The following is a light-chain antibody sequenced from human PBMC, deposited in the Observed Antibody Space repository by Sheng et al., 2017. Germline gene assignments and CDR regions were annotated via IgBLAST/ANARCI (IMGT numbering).Light chain of an antibody. CDR1: QSVSSSY. CDR2: GAS. V-gene: IGKV3-20*01. CDR3: QQYDVSST. Sequence: EIVLTQSPATLSLSPGERATLSCRASQSVSSSYLAWYQQKPGQAPRLLIYGASSRATGTPDRFSGSGSGTDFTLTISRLEPEDFAVYYCQQYDVSSTFGQGTKVEIK. J-gene: IGKJ1*01.